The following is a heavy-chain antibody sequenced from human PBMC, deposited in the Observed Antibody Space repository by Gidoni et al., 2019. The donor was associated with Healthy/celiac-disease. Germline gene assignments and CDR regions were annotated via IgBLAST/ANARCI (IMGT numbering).Heavy chain of an antibody. D-gene: IGHD3-3*01. CDR2: IIGSGGST. V-gene: IGHV3-23*01. Sequence: EVQLLESGGGLVQPGGSLRLSCAASGFTFSSYAMSWVRQAPGKGLAWVSAIIGSGGSTYYADSVKGRFTISRDNSKNTLYLQMNSLRAEDTAVYYCAKDRGYDFWSGYRIFDYWGQGTLVTVSS. CDR3: AKDRGYDFWSGYRIFDY. J-gene: IGHJ4*02. CDR1: GFTFSSYA.